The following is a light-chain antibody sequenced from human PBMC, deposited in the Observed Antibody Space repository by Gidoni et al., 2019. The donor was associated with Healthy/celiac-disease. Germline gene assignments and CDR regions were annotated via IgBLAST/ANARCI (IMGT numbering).Light chain of an antibody. V-gene: IGKV3-11*01. Sequence: EIVLTQSPATLSLSPVERATLSCRASQSVSSYLAWYQQKPGQAPRRLIYDASNRATGLPARFSGSGSGTDFTLTISSLEPEDFAVYYCQQRSNWPPGLTFGGGTKVEIK. CDR1: QSVSSY. CDR3: QQRSNWPPGLT. J-gene: IGKJ4*01. CDR2: DAS.